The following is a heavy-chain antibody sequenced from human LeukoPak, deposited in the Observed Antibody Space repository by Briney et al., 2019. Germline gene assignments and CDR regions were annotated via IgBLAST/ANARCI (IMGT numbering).Heavy chain of an antibody. D-gene: IGHD5-18*01. J-gene: IGHJ4*02. V-gene: IGHV3-11*04. CDR1: GFTFSDYY. CDR2: ISSSGSTI. Sequence: PRGSLRLSCAAPGFTFSDYYMSWIRQTPGKGLEWVSYISSSGSTIYYAESVKGRFTISTENAKNSLYLQMNSLRAEDTAVFYWARDDSEGLWSFDYWGQGTLVTVSS. CDR3: ARDDSEGLWSFDY.